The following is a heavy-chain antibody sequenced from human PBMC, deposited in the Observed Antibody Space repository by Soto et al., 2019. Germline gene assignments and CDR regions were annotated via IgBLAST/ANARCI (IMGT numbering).Heavy chain of an antibody. Sequence: GASVKVSCKSSGGTFSSYAISWVRQAPGQGLEWMGGIIPIFGTANYAQKFQGRVTITADESKSKDYMELSSLRSEDTDVYYCARAYSSSWYYYFDYWGQGTLVTVSS. D-gene: IGHD6-13*01. J-gene: IGHJ4*02. V-gene: IGHV1-69*13. CDR2: IIPIFGTA. CDR1: GGTFSSYA. CDR3: ARAYSSSWYYYFDY.